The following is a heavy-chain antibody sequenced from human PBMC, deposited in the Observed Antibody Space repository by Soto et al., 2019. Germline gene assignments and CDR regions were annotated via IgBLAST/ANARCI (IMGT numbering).Heavy chain of an antibody. V-gene: IGHV3-33*01. CDR3: ARDQIDV. J-gene: IGHJ6*02. CDR2: IWNDGSEK. CDR1: GFAFRTNG. Sequence: QVQLVQSGGGVVQPGRSLRLSCVASGFAFRTNGMHWVRQAPGQGLEWVAVIWNDGSEKYYAESVKGRITISRDNSKNPVYLQKNSLRVEDTAVYYCARDQIDVWGQGTTVIVSS.